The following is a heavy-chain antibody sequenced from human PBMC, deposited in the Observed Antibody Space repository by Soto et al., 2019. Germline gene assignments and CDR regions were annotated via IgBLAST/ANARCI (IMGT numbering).Heavy chain of an antibody. Sequence: VQLVQSGAEMKKPGSSVRVSCKASGGSFNGYFITWVRQAPGQGLEWVGRGIPMHGSENHARKFRDRITLHASTLTSPAFMDLRSLQSAATPVHSCASGVTTSGYRPDMDVWGKGNKVTVSS. J-gene: IGHJ6*03. CDR1: GGSFNGYF. CDR2: GIPMHGSE. V-gene: IGHV1-69*08. CDR3: ASGVTTSGYRPDMDV. D-gene: IGHD2-2*03.